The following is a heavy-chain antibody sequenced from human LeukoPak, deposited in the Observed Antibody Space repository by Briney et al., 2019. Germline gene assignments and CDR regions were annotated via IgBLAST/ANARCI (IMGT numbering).Heavy chain of an antibody. J-gene: IGHJ3*02. CDR2: IWYDGSNK. V-gene: IGHV3-33*01. Sequence: GGSLRLSCAASGFTFSSYGMHWVRQAPGKGLEWVAVIWYDGSNKYYADSVKGRFTISRDNSKNTLYLQMNSLRAEDTAVYYCAREGNYYDSSEDAFDIWGQGTMVTVSS. D-gene: IGHD3-22*01. CDR3: AREGNYYDSSEDAFDI. CDR1: GFTFSSYG.